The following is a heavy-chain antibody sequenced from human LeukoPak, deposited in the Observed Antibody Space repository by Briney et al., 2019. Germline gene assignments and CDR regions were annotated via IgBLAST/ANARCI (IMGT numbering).Heavy chain of an antibody. Sequence: SDTLSLTCAVYGGSFSGYYWSWIRQPPGKGLQWIGEINHSGSTNYNPSLKSRVTISVDTSKNQFSLKLSSVTAADTAVYYCARAAYYYDSSGYYSTALYFDYWGQGTLVTVSS. CDR1: GGSFSGYY. CDR2: INHSGST. J-gene: IGHJ4*02. V-gene: IGHV4-34*01. CDR3: ARAAYYYDSSGYYSTALYFDY. D-gene: IGHD3-22*01.